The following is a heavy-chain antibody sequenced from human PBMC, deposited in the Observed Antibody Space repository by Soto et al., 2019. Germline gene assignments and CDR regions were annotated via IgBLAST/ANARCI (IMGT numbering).Heavy chain of an antibody. CDR3: TTGLYYYDSSGYHSDASPDY. CDR1: GFTFSNAW. V-gene: IGHV3-15*07. CDR2: IKSKTDGGTT. D-gene: IGHD3-22*01. J-gene: IGHJ4*02. Sequence: GGSLRLSCAASGFTFSNAWMNWVRQAPGKGLEWVGRIKSKTDGGTTDYAAPVKGRFPISRDDSKNTLYLQMNSLKTEDTAVYYCTTGLYYYDSSGYHSDASPDYWGQGTLVTVSS.